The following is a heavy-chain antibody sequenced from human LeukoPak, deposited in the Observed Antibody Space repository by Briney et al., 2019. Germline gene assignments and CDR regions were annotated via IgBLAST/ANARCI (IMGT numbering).Heavy chain of an antibody. D-gene: IGHD3-3*01. Sequence: ASVKVSCKASGYTFTSYIITWVRQAPGQGLEWMGIINPSGGSTSYAQKFQGRVTMTRDTSTSTVYMELSSLRSEDTAVYYCARDLYYDFWSGLGAHYYMDVWGKGTTVTVSS. CDR3: ARDLYYDFWSGLGAHYYMDV. J-gene: IGHJ6*03. CDR1: GYTFTSYI. V-gene: IGHV1-46*01. CDR2: INPSGGST.